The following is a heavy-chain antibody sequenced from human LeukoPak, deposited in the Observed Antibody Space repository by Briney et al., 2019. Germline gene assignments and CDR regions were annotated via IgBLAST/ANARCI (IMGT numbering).Heavy chain of an antibody. CDR1: GSRFTSYW. V-gene: IGHV5-51*01. J-gene: IGHJ4*02. CDR2: IYPGDSDT. CDR3: ARLLGYCSGGSCYPDTFDY. Sequence: RGESLQISCQGSGSRFTSYWIGWVRQLPGKGLEWMGIIYPGDSDTRYSPSFQGQVTISADKSISTAYLQWSSLKASDTAMYYCARLLGYCSGGSCYPDTFDYWGQGTLVTVSS. D-gene: IGHD2-15*01.